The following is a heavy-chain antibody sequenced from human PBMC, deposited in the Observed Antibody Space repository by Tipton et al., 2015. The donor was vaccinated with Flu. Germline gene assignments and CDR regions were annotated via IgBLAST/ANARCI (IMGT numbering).Heavy chain of an antibody. CDR3: ARELMITFGGVHKGVFDY. J-gene: IGHJ4*02. V-gene: IGHV4-4*07. D-gene: IGHD3-16*01. CDR2: IYSSGNT. CDR1: GDSMSSYY. Sequence: TLSLTCSVSGDSMSSYYWTWVRQPAGKGLECLGRIYSSGNTYYSPSFKSRLTMSIDTSKKQFSLNLSSVTAADTAVYYCARELMITFGGVHKGVFDYWGQGTLVTVPS.